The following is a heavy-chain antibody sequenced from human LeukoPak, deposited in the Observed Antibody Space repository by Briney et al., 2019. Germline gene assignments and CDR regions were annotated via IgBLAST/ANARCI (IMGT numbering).Heavy chain of an antibody. V-gene: IGHV4-38-2*02. CDR2: IYHSGST. D-gene: IGHD3-10*01. CDR1: GYSISSGYY. CDR3: ASSGSYFQADY. J-gene: IGHJ4*02. Sequence: SETLSLTCTVSGYSISSGYYWGWIRPPPGKGLEWIGSIYHSGSTYYNPSLKSRVTISVDTSKSQFSLKLSSVTAADTAVYYCASSGSYFQADYWGQGTLVTVSS.